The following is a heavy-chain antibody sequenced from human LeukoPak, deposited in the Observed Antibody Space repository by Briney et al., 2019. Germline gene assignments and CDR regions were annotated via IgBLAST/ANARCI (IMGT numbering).Heavy chain of an antibody. J-gene: IGHJ4*02. V-gene: IGHV4-30-4*01. CDR2: IYYRGTA. Sequence: KTSRTLSLTCTVSGGSINNGDNYWSSIRQPPGKGLEWIRYIYYRGTAYYNSSLKSRVTISIDTSKNQFSLKLTSVTAADTAVYFCARIQGNGYYGWDFFDYWGQGVLVTVS. CDR3: ARIQGNGYYGWDFFDY. D-gene: IGHD3-10*01. CDR1: GGSINNGDNY.